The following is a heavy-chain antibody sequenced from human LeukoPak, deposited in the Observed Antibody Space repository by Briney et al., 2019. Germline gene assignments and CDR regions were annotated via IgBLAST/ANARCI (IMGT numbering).Heavy chain of an antibody. V-gene: IGHV4-4*07. Sequence: SETLSLTCTVSGGSISSYSWSWIRLPAGKGLEWIGRINPSGSTNYNPSLKSRVTMSLDTSKNQCSLKLNSVTAADTAVYYCARQQLKTMASFDYWGQGTLVTVSS. J-gene: IGHJ4*02. D-gene: IGHD4/OR15-4a*01. CDR2: INPSGST. CDR1: GGSISSYS. CDR3: ARQQLKTMASFDY.